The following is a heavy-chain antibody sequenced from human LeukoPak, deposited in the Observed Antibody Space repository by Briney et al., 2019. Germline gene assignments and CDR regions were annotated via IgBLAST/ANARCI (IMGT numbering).Heavy chain of an antibody. CDR1: GFTFSSYG. D-gene: IGHD3-10*01. CDR2: ISYDGSNK. CDR3: ASYLWSAD. J-gene: IGHJ4*02. V-gene: IGHV3-30*03. Sequence: GGSLRLSCAASGFTFSSYGMHWVRQAPGKGLEWVAVISYDGSNKYYADSVKGRFTISRDNSKNTLYLQMNSLRAEDTAVYYCASYLWSADWGQGTLVTVSS.